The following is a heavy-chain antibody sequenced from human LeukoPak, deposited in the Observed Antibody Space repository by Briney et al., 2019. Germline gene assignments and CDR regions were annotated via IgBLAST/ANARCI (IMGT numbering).Heavy chain of an antibody. Sequence: KPSETLSLTCTVSGGSISNYYWSWIRQPPGEGLEWIGYIYYNGSANYNPSLKSRVTISVDTSKNQFSLKLSSVTAADTAVYYCARVRQAGGWYQSEYFQHWGQGTLVTASS. CDR1: GGSISNYY. V-gene: IGHV4-59*12. CDR3: ARVRQAGGWYQSEYFQH. J-gene: IGHJ1*01. D-gene: IGHD6-19*01. CDR2: IYYNGSA.